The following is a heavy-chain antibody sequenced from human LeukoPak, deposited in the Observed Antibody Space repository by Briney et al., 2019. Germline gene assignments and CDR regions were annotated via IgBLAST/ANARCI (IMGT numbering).Heavy chain of an antibody. V-gene: IGHV3-33*01. J-gene: IGHJ4*02. CDR1: GFTFSSYG. CDR3: ARGSTGYYYGSGPSLDY. CDR2: IWYDGSSK. D-gene: IGHD3-10*01. Sequence: GRSLRLSCAASGFTFSSYGMHWVRQAPGKGLEWVAVIWYDGSSKYFADSVKGRFTISRDNSNNTLYLQMNSLRAEDTAVYYCARGSTGYYYGSGPSLDYWGQGTLVTVSS.